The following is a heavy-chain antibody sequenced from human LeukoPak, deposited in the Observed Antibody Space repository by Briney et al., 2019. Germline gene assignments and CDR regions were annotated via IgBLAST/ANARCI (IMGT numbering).Heavy chain of an antibody. J-gene: IGHJ4*02. CDR3: ARRGLGYCSSTSCYHFDY. Sequence: PSETLSLTCTVSVGSISRHYWSWIRQPPGKGLEWIGYIFYSGSTDYNPSLKSRVTISIDTSKSQFSLKLHSVTAADTAVYYCARRGLGYCSSTSCYHFDYWGQGTLVTVSS. CDR1: VGSISRHY. V-gene: IGHV4-59*11. D-gene: IGHD2-2*01. CDR2: IFYSGST.